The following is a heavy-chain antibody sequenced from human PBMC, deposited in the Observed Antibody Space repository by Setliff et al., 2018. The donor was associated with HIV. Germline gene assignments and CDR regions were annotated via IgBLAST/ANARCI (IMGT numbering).Heavy chain of an antibody. CDR1: GFTFSRYW. CDR2: IKQDGSEK. CDR3: VRDFKWLNWFFDL. D-gene: IGHD5-12*01. V-gene: IGHV3-7*01. Sequence: GESLKISCAASGFTFSRYWMSWVRQAPGKGLEWVANIKQDGSEKYYVDSVKGRFTISRDNAKNSLYLQMHRLRAEDTAVYYCVRDFKWLNWFFDLWGRVTLVTVSS. J-gene: IGHJ2*01.